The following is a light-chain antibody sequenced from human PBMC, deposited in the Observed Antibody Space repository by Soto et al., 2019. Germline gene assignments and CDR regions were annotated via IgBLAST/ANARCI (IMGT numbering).Light chain of an antibody. CDR2: EVS. CDR3: GSFAGSTKV. CDR1: SSDVGGYNY. V-gene: IGLV2-8*01. J-gene: IGLJ2*01. Sequence: QSALTQPPSASGSPGQSVTISCTGTSSDVGGYNYVSWYQQHPGKAPKLMIYEVSKRPSGVPDRFSGSKSGNTASLTVSGVQAEDEADYYCGSFAGSTKVFGGGTKLTVL.